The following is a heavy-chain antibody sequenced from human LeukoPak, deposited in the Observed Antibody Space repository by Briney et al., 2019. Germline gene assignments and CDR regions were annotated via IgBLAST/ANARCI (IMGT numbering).Heavy chain of an antibody. CDR3: ARSIGSYGIRNWFDP. D-gene: IGHD1-26*01. CDR2: IYYSGST. V-gene: IGHV4-59*01. J-gene: IGHJ5*02. Sequence: PSETLSLTCTVSGGSISSYYWSWIRQPPGKGLECIGYIYYSGSTNYNPSLKSRVTISVDTSKNQFSLKLSSVTAADTAVYYCARSIGSYGIRNWFDPWGLGTLVTVSS. CDR1: GGSISSYY.